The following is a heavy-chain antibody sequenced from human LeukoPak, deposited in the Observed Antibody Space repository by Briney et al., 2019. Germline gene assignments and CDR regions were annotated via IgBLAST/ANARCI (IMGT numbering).Heavy chain of an antibody. CDR3: ARTPYLAVAGLRDRHFDY. CDR1: GGTFSSYA. J-gene: IGHJ4*02. D-gene: IGHD6-19*01. Sequence: GASVKVSCKASGGTFSSYAISWVRQAPGQGLEWMGGVIPIFGTGNYAQKFQGRVTITADESTSTAYMELSSLRSEDTAVYYCARTPYLAVAGLRDRHFDYWGQGTLVTVSS. V-gene: IGHV1-69*01. CDR2: VIPIFGTG.